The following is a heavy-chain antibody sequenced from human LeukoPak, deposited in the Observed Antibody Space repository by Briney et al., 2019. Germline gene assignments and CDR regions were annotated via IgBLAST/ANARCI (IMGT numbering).Heavy chain of an antibody. J-gene: IGHJ6*03. CDR1: GFTFSSYA. CDR3: AKGDDTAYYYMDV. V-gene: IGHV3-30-3*01. CDR2: ISYDGSNK. Sequence: GGSLRLSCAASGFTFSSYAMHWVRQAPGKGLEWVAVISYDGSNKYYADSVKGRFTISRDNSKNTLYLQMNSLRAEDTAVYYCAKGDDTAYYYMDVWGKGTTVTVSS. D-gene: IGHD5-18*01.